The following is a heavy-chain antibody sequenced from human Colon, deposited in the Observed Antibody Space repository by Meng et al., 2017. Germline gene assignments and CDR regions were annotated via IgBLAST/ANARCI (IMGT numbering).Heavy chain of an antibody. D-gene: IGHD4-17*01. V-gene: IGHV4-30-4*01. CDR1: GGSISSGDYY. J-gene: IGHJ5*02. CDR2: IYYSGST. Sequence: QVQLQESGPGLVQPSQTLSLTCTVSGGSISSGDYYWSWIRQPPGKGLEWIGYIYYSGSTYSNASLKSRVTISIDRSKNQFSLKLSSVTAADTAVYYCARDRKHYGERGWFDPCGQGTLVTVSS. CDR3: ARDRKHYGERGWFDP.